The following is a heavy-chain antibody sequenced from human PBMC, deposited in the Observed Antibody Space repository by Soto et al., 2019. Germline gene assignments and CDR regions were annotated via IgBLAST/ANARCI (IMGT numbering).Heavy chain of an antibody. Sequence: GGSLRLSCAASGFSFSNYGMHWFRQAPGKGLEWVAVISYDGSSKYYADSVKGRFTISRDNSRNTLYLQMNSLRAEDTAVYYCANDGGSYSVDAFDIWGQGTMVTVSS. CDR3: ANDGGSYSVDAFDI. V-gene: IGHV3-30*18. CDR2: ISYDGSSK. J-gene: IGHJ3*02. CDR1: GFSFSNYG. D-gene: IGHD1-26*01.